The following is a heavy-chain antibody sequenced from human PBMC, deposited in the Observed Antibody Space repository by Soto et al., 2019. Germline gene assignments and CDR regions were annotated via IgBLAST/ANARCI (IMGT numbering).Heavy chain of an antibody. J-gene: IGHJ6*03. CDR3: ARAFRGSITIFGVVTKLDYYYMDV. CDR2: MNPNSGNT. V-gene: IGHV1-8*01. D-gene: IGHD3-3*01. CDR1: GYTFTSYD. Sequence: ASVKVSCKASGYTFTSYDINWVRQATGQGLEWMGWMNPNSGNTGYAQKFQGRVTMTRNTSISTAYMELSSLRSEDTAVYYCARAFRGSITIFGVVTKLDYYYMDVWGKGTTVTVSS.